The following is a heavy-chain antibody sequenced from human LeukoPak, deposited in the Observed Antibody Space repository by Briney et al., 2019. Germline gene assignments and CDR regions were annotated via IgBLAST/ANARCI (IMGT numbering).Heavy chain of an antibody. J-gene: IGHJ4*02. CDR3: ARATPSFDY. V-gene: IGHV1-69*04. CDR1: GDTFSSYA. CDR2: IIPILGIA. Sequence: SVKVSCKASGDTFSSYAISWVRQAPGQGLEWMGRIIPILGIANYAQKYQGRVTITADKSTSTAYMELSSLRSEDTAVYYCARATPSFDYWGQGTLVTVSS.